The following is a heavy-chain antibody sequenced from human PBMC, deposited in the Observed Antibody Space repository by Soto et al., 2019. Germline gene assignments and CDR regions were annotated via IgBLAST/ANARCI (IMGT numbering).Heavy chain of an antibody. V-gene: IGHV3-64D*08. CDR2: ISSNGGRT. CDR3: VKAIVPAAMRGWFDP. Sequence: GGSLRLSCAASGFTFTTFAMNWVRQAPGKGLEYVSAISSNGGRTYYGDSVKGRFTISRDNSKNTLYLQMSSLRAEDTAVYYCVKAIVPAAMRGWFDPWGQGTLVTVSS. J-gene: IGHJ5*02. CDR1: GFTFTTFA. D-gene: IGHD2-2*01.